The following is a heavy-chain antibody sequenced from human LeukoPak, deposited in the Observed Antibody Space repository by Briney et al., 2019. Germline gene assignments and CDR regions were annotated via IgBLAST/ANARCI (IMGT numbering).Heavy chain of an antibody. Sequence: SETLSLTCSVSIGSISSSKWWSWVRQSPVKGLEWIGEIYLYGTTNYNPSFTSRVTISLDTSKNQFSLRLTSVTAADTAVYYCARNRVVGAPNFDYWGQGTLVTVFS. V-gene: IGHV4-4*02. J-gene: IGHJ4*02. CDR3: ARNRVVGAPNFDY. D-gene: IGHD1-26*01. CDR2: IYLYGTT. CDR1: IGSISSSKW.